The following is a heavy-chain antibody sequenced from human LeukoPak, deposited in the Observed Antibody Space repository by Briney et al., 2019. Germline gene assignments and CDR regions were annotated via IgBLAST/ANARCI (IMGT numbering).Heavy chain of an antibody. J-gene: IGHJ3*01. Sequence: GGSLRLFCAASGFTVSSKLMSGARQAPGKGLEWVSIIYSCDSTSYADSVQGRFTISRQNYKNTLYLQMNSLRAEDTAVYYCARESGGYSYAFDVWGQGPMVTVSS. V-gene: IGHV3-53*04. CDR1: GFTVSSKL. CDR2: IYSCDST. D-gene: IGHD5-18*01. CDR3: ARESGGYSYAFDV.